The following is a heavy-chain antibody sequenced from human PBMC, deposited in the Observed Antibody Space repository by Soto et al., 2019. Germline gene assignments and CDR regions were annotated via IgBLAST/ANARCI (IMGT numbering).Heavy chain of an antibody. D-gene: IGHD1-20*01. V-gene: IGHV3-33*08. CDR2: IYDGSNK. Sequence: PGGSLRLSCAASGFTFSSYGMHWVRQAPGKGLEWVAVIYDGSNKYYADSVKGRFTISRDNSKNTLYLQLNSLRAEDTAIYYCVRENNGGPEFWGQGTMVTVSS. CDR3: VRENNGGPEF. CDR1: GFTFSSYG. J-gene: IGHJ4*02.